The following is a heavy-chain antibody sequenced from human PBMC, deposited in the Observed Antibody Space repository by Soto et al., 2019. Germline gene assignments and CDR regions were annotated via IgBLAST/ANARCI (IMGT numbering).Heavy chain of an antibody. CDR2: ISGSGGST. CDR3: ARTLRSYPRLFDY. V-gene: IGHV3-23*01. J-gene: IGHJ4*02. CDR1: GFTFSSYS. Sequence: QSGGSLRLSCAAPGFTFSSYSMNCVRQAPGKGLEWVSAISGSGGSTYYVDSVKGRFTISRDNSKNTLYLQMNSLRAEDTAVYYCARTLRSYPRLFDYWGQGTLVTVSS. D-gene: IGHD1-26*01.